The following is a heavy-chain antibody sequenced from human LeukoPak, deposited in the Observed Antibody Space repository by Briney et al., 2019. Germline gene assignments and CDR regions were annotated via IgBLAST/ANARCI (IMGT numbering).Heavy chain of an antibody. J-gene: IGHJ4*02. CDR3: AREYSSGWYAYIDY. CDR1: GYSFTSYW. V-gene: IGHV5-51*01. D-gene: IGHD6-19*01. CDR2: TYPGDSDT. Sequence: GESLKISCKGSGYSFTSYWIGWVRQMPRKGLEWMGITYPGDSDTRYSPSFQGQVTISADKSISTAYLQWSSLKASDTAMYYCAREYSSGWYAYIDYRGQGTLVTVSS.